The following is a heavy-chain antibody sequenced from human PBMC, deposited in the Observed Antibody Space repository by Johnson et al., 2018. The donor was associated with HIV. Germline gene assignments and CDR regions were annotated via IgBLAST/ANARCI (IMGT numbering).Heavy chain of an antibody. CDR3: AKESSYYYDNSGPY. J-gene: IGHJ3*01. D-gene: IGHD3-22*01. CDR2: IYSGGST. Sequence: VQLVESGGGLIQPGGSLRLSCAASGFTVSSNYMSWVRQAPGKGLEWVSIIYSGGSTYYADSVKGRFTISRDNSKNTVYLQMNSLRVEDTAVYYCAKESSYYYDNSGPYWGQGTMVTVSS. V-gene: IGHV3-53*01. CDR1: GFTVSSNY.